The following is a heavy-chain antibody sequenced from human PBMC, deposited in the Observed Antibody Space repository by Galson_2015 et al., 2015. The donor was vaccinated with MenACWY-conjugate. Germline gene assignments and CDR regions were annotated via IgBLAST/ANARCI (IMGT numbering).Heavy chain of an antibody. J-gene: IGHJ4*02. V-gene: IGHV3-23*01. CDR1: GFTFSSYA. CDR2: ISGSAGST. Sequence: SLRLSCAASGFTFSSYAMTWVRQAPGKGLEWVSTISGSAGSTYYAGSVKGRFTISRDNSKNTLYLQMNSLRAEDTAVYYCALNRRGGDSDGPLFDYWGRGTLVAVSS. D-gene: IGHD4-23*01. CDR3: ALNRRGGDSDGPLFDY.